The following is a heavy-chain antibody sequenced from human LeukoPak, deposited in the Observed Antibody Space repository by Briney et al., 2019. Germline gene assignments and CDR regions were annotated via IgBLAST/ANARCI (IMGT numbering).Heavy chain of an antibody. V-gene: IGHV4-59*08. CDR2: IYYTGIT. CDR1: GGSISTYF. J-gene: IGHJ4*02. CDR3: ARSYSSSSLFYFDY. D-gene: IGHD6-6*01. Sequence: PSETLSLTCSVSGGSISTYFWSCIRQPPGKGLEWVGYIYYTGITNYNPSLKSRVTISIDTSKNQFSLRLNSVTAADTAVYYCARSYSSSSLFYFDYWGQGALVTVSS.